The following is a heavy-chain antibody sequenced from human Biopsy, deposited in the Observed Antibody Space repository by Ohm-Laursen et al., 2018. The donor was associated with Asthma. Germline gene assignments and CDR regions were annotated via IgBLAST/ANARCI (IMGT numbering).Heavy chain of an antibody. J-gene: IGHJ4*02. D-gene: IGHD3-16*01. CDR2: GGSYYDGGLK. CDR1: GFTFRSYA. V-gene: IGHV3-30-3*01. CDR3: ARDVREGEVPALDF. Sequence: RSLRLSCTASGFTFRSYAMHWVRQAPGKGLEWVAVGGSYYDGGLKYYADSVNGRFTVSREDSKNTLYLQMKSMRPEDKAVYYCARDVREGEVPALDFWGQGTLVTVSS.